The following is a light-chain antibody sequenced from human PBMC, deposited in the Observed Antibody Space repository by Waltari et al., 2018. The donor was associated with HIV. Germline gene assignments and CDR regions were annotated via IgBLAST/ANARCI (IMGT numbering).Light chain of an antibody. CDR3: QQYGSSPLT. CDR2: GAS. J-gene: IGKJ4*01. V-gene: IGKV3-20*01. CDR1: QSVSSSY. Sequence: SPRERATLSCRASQSVSSSYLAWYQQKPGQAPRLLIYGASSRATGISDRFSGSGSGTDFTLTISRVEPEDFAVYYCQQYGSSPLTFGGGTKVEIK.